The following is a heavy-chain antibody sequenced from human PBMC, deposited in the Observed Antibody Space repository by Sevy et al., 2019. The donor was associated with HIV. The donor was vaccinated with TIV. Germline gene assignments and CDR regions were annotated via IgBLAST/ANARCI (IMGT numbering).Heavy chain of an antibody. CDR3: AGGARDLLWFGELSIAFDI. J-gene: IGHJ3*02. CDR1: GGTFSSYA. CDR2: IIPIFGTA. Sequence: ASVKVSCKASGGTFSSYAISWVRQAPGQGLEWMGGIIPIFGTANYAQKFQGRVTITADKSTSTAYMELSSLGSEDTAVYYCAGGARDLLWFGELSIAFDIWGQGTMVTVSS. D-gene: IGHD3-10*01. V-gene: IGHV1-69*06.